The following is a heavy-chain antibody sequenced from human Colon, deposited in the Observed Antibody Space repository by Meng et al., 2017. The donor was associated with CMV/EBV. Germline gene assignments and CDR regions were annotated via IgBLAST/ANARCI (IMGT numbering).Heavy chain of an antibody. CDR2: IYNSGSA. J-gene: IGHJ4*02. Sequence: QLHLEESGPGLVKPSETLSLTCTVSGGSFTSNSYFWGWIRQPPGKGLEYIGSIYNSGSAYYNPSLKSRVTISLDTSKNQFFLKLSSVTAADTAMYYCARVVLNFFDYWGQGTLVTVSS. D-gene: IGHD3-10*02. CDR1: GGSFTSNSYF. CDR3: ARVVLNFFDY. V-gene: IGHV4-39*07.